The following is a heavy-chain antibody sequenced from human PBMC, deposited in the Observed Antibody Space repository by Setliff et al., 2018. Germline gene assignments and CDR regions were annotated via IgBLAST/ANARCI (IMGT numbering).Heavy chain of an antibody. J-gene: IGHJ4*02. V-gene: IGHV1-18*01. CDR3: LRLVRYCTKIACQATSGDEV. CDR2: ISAYNGKT. Sequence: ASVKVSCKASGYSLSSYGITWVRQAPGQGLEWVGWISAYNGKTYSAQKFQDRVTLTTHTSTNMGYLELRDLRSDDTAVYYCLRLVRYCTKIACQATSGDEVWGLGTLVTVSS. D-gene: IGHD2-8*01. CDR1: GYSLSSYG.